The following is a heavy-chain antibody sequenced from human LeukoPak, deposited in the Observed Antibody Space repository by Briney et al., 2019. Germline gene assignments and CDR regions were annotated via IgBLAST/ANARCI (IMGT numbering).Heavy chain of an antibody. CDR2: IYDDNT. D-gene: IGHD3-10*01. CDR1: GFTVSAYA. CDR3: AARKVRGVWFYLDY. Sequence: GGSLRLSCAASGFTVSAYAMAWVRQAPGKGLEWVPTIYDDNTYYADSVKGRFAISTDNSKNTLYLQMNSLRVEDTAVYFCAARKVRGVWFYLDYWGQGTLVTVSS. J-gene: IGHJ4*02. V-gene: IGHV3-23*01.